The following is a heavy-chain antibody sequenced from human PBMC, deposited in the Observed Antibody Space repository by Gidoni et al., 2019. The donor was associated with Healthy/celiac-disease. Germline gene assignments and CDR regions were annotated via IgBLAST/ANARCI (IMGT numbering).Heavy chain of an antibody. CDR1: GCSISSGDYY. CDR3: ARENYNWNINGAFDI. V-gene: IGHV4-30-4*01. J-gene: IGHJ3*02. Sequence: QVQLQESGPGLVKSSQTLSLTCTVSGCSISSGDYYWSWIRQPPGKGLEWIGYIYYSGSTYYNPSLKSRVTISVDTSKNQFSLKLSSVTAADTAVYYCARENYNWNINGAFDIWGQGTMVTVSS. CDR2: IYYSGST. D-gene: IGHD1-20*01.